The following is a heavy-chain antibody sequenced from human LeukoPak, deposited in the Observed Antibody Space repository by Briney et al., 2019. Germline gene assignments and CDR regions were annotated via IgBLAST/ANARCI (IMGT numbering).Heavy chain of an antibody. Sequence: ASVKVSCKASGYTFSSYGLNWVRQAPGQGPEWMGWINTNTGKPKYARGFTGRFVFSLDTSVSTAYLEIISLKTEDTAVYYCARDQAGPGSRNWGQGTLVTVSS. CDR2: INTNTGKP. CDR3: ARDQAGPGSRN. J-gene: IGHJ4*02. V-gene: IGHV7-4-1*02. D-gene: IGHD1-26*01. CDR1: GYTFSSYG.